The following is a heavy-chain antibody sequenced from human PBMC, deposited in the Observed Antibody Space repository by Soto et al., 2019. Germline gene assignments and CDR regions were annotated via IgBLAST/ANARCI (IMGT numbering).Heavy chain of an antibody. Sequence: SETLSLTCTVSGGSISNYYWSWIRQPPGKGLEWIGYIFYSGSTNYNPSLKSRVTISVDTSKNQFSLKLSSVTAADTAVYYCARRHGNCFDYWGQGTLVTVSS. J-gene: IGHJ4*02. CDR1: GGSISNYY. CDR3: ARRHGNCFDY. V-gene: IGHV4-59*08. CDR2: IFYSGST.